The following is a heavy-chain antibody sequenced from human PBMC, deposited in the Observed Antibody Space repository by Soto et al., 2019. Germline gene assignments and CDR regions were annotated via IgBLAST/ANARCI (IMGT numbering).Heavy chain of an antibody. Sequence: EVQLVESGGGLVQPGGSLRLSCAASGFTFSSYWMSWVRQAPGKGLEWVANIKQDGSEKYYVDSVKGRFTIFRDIAKNSLYRQMHCLRAVDTAVYYGSSAVRITIFSTGYALIALDIWGHGTMVTVSS. CDR2: IKQDGSEK. J-gene: IGHJ3*02. CDR3: SSAVRITIFSTGYALIALDI. D-gene: IGHD3-9*01. V-gene: IGHV3-7*01. CDR1: GFTFSSYW.